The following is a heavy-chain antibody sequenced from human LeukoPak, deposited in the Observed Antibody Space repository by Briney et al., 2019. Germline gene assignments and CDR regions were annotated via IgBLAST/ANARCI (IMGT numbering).Heavy chain of an antibody. Sequence: RASVKVSCKASGYTFTGYYMHWVRQAPGQGLEWMGWINPNSGGTNYAQKFQGRVTMTRDTSISTAYMELSRLRSDDTAVYYCARDLSYYDSSGSDYWGQGTLVTVSS. CDR1: GYTFTGYY. CDR2: INPNSGGT. V-gene: IGHV1-2*02. D-gene: IGHD3-22*01. J-gene: IGHJ4*02. CDR3: ARDLSYYDSSGSDY.